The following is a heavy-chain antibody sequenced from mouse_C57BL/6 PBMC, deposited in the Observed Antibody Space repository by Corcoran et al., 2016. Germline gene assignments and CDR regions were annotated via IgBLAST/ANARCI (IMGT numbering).Heavy chain of an antibody. D-gene: IGHD2-4*01. CDR3: ARDYDYDEWYFDV. V-gene: IGHV9-3*01. CDR1: GYNFTTYG. J-gene: IGHJ1*03. Sequence: QIQLVKSGPELKKPGETVKISCKASGYNFTTYGMSWVKQDPGNGLKCMGWINTYSGGPTYADDFKVRFAFSFETSASTAYLQINNLKNEDKATYFCARDYDYDEWYFDVWGTGTTVTVSS. CDR2: INTYSGGP.